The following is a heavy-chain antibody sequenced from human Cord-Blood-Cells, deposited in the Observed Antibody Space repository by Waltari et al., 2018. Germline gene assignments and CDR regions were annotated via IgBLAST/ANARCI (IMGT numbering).Heavy chain of an antibody. Sequence: QVQLVESGGGVVQPGRSLRLSCRASGFTFSRDAMHWVRQAPGKGLEWVAVISYDGSNKYYADSVKGRFTISRDNSKNTLYLQMNSLRAEDTAVYYCARDLDSTYYFDYWGQGTLVTVSS. CDR1: GFTFSRDA. D-gene: IGHD4-4*01. CDR3: ARDLDSTYYFDY. CDR2: ISYDGSNK. J-gene: IGHJ4*02. V-gene: IGHV3-30*04.